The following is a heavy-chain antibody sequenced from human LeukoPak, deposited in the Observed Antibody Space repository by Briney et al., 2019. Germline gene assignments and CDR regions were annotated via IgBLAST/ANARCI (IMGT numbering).Heavy chain of an antibody. D-gene: IGHD4-17*01. CDR1: GFTFSSYG. CDR2: ISYDGSNK. V-gene: IGHV3-30*18. J-gene: IGHJ6*02. CDR3: AKGQGYYGYYYGMDV. Sequence: PGGSLRLSCAASGFTFSSYGMHWVRQAPGKGLEWVAFISYDGSNKEYADSVKGRFTISRDNSKNTLYLQMDSLRAEDTAVYYCAKGQGYYGYYYGMDVWGQGTTVTVSS.